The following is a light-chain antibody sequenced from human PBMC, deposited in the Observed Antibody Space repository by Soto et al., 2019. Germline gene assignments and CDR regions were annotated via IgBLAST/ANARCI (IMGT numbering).Light chain of an antibody. CDR2: SNS. CDR1: SSNIGAGYD. Sequence: QSVLTQPPSVSGAPGQRVTISCTGSSSNIGAGYDVHWYQQLPGTAPKLLIYSNSDRPSGVPDRFSGSKSGTSASLAITGLQAEDEADYYCQSYDSRLSGSVFGGGTQLTVL. V-gene: IGLV1-40*01. J-gene: IGLJ7*01. CDR3: QSYDSRLSGSV.